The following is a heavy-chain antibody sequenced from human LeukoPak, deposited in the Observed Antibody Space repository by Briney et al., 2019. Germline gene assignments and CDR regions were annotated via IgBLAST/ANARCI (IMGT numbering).Heavy chain of an antibody. CDR3: ARRALRHAFDI. Sequence: SETLSLTCSVSGGSIIGHWWSWIRQPPGKGLEWIGYIYYSGSTNYNPSLKSRVTISVDTSKNQFSLKLSSVTAADTAVYYCARRALRHAFDIWGQGTMVTVSS. CDR2: IYYSGST. CDR1: GGSIIGHW. J-gene: IGHJ3*02. V-gene: IGHV4-59*11.